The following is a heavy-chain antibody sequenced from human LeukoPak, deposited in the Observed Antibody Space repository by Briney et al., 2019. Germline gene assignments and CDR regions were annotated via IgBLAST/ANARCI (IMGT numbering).Heavy chain of an antibody. CDR2: IIPILGIA. CDR1: GGTFSSYA. J-gene: IGHJ4*02. CDR3: AREVTYYDILTGPYYFDY. D-gene: IGHD3-9*01. Sequence: SVKVSCKASGGTFSSYAISWVRQAPGQGLEWMGRIIPILGIANYAQKFQGRVTITADKSTSTAYMELSSLRSEDTAVYYCAREVTYYDILTGPYYFDYWGQGTLVTVSS. V-gene: IGHV1-69*04.